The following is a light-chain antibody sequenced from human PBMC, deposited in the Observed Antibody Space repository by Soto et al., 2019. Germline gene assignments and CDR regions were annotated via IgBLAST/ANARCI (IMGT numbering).Light chain of an antibody. CDR1: QSISSW. V-gene: IGKV1-5*01. CDR2: DTF. CDR3: LQHNSYPRT. J-gene: IGKJ1*01. Sequence: DIQMTQSPSSLSASVGDRVSITCRASQSISSWLAWYQQKPGKAPKLLMFDTFSLESGVPSRFSGSRSGTEFALTISSLQPEDFATYYCLQHNSYPRTFGQGTKVDIK.